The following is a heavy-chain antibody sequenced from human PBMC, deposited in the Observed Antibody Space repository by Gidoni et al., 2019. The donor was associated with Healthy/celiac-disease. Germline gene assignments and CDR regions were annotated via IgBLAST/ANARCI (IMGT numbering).Heavy chain of an antibody. Sequence: EVQLVASGGGLVQPGRSLRLSCAASGFTFSRYWMHWVRQAPGKGLVWVSRINSDGSSKSYADSVKGRFNIARDNAKNTLYLQRNSLRAEDTAVYYCARYPPPRWLDFDYWGQGTLVTVAS. CDR2: INSDGSSK. J-gene: IGHJ4*02. V-gene: IGHV3-74*01. D-gene: IGHD5-12*01. CDR1: GFTFSRYW. CDR3: ARYPPPRWLDFDY.